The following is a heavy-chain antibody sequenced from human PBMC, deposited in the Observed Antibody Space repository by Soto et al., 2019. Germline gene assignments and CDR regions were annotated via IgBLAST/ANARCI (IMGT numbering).Heavy chain of an antibody. CDR3: ARDSLVFCGGDCMGCDY. V-gene: IGHV3-30-3*01. CDR2: ISYDGSNK. CDR1: GFTFSSYA. Sequence: LRLSCEASGFTFSSYAIHWVRQAPGRGLEWVAVISYDGSNKYYADPVKGRFSVSRDDSMSTVYLQMNSLRAEDTALYYCARDSLVFCGGDCMGCDYWGQGTQVTVSS. D-gene: IGHD2-21*02. J-gene: IGHJ4*02.